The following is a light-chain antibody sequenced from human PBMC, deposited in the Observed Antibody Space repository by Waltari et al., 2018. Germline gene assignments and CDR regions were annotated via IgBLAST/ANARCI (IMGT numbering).Light chain of an antibody. CDR1: SLRKYY. V-gene: IGLV3-19*01. Sequence: SSELTQDPAVSVALGQTVRITCQGDSLRKYYAGWDQPKPGQAPILINYGKNNRPSGIPERFSSSNSGNTASLTVSGAQPEDDAEYYCSARDTSDDHLVVFGGGTRLTVL. J-gene: IGLJ2*01. CDR2: GKN. CDR3: SARDTSDDHLVV.